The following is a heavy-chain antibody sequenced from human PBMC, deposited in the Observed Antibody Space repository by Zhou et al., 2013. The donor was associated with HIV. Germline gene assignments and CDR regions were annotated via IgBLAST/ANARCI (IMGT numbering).Heavy chain of an antibody. CDR1: GYTFTRYL. Sequence: QVQLVQSESEVKWPGASVKVSCKASGYTFTRYLIHWVRQAPGQGLEWMGMINPSSGTTTYAQNAQKFQGRVTMTTDTATNTASLEVRTLTSDDTAVYYCATDLSPRHGASDLWGQGTLVIVSS. V-gene: IGHV1-46*01. J-gene: IGHJ3*01. CDR2: INPSSGTT. CDR3: ATDLSPRHGASDL.